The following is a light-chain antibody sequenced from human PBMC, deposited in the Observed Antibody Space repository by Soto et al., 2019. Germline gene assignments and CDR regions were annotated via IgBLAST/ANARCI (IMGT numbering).Light chain of an antibody. CDR2: GNS. J-gene: IGLJ1*01. CDR3: QSYDRSLSGLYV. CDR1: SSNIGASYG. Sequence: QSVLTQPPSVSGAPGQRVTISCTGSSSNIGASYGVHWYQQLPGTAPKLLIYGNSNRPSGVPDRFSGSKSGTSASLAITGLQAEDEADYYCQSYDRSLSGLYVFGTGTKLTVL. V-gene: IGLV1-40*01.